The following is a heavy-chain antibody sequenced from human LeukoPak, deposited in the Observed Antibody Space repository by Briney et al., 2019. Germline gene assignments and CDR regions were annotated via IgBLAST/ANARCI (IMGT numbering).Heavy chain of an antibody. J-gene: IGHJ4*02. CDR1: GFTFDDYA. V-gene: IGHV3-30*02. CDR3: AKSVSFEGSY. D-gene: IGHD3-10*01. Sequence: QPGGSLRLSCAASGFTFDDYAMHWVRQAPGKGLEWVAFIRYDGSNKYYADSVKGRFTISRDNSKNTLYLQMNSLRAEDTAVYYCAKSVSFEGSYWGQGTLVTVSS. CDR2: IRYDGSNK.